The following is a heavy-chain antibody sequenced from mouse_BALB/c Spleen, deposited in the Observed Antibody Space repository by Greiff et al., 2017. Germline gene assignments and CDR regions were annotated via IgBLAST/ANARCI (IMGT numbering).Heavy chain of an antibody. D-gene: IGHD1-2*01. CDR2: INPYNDGT. V-gene: IGHV1-14*01. Sequence: EVKLMESGPELVKPGASVKMSCKASGYTFTSYVMHWVKQKPGQGLEWIGYINPYNDGTKYNEKFKGKATLTSDKSSSTAYMELSSLTSEDSAVYYCARSGATATGFAYWGQGTLVTVSA. CDR3: ARSGATATGFAY. CDR1: GYTFTSYV. J-gene: IGHJ3*01.